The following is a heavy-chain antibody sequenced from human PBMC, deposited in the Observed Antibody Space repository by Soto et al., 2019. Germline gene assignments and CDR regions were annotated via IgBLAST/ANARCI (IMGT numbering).Heavy chain of an antibody. J-gene: IGHJ6*02. CDR1: GGSISSGDYY. V-gene: IGHV4-30-4*01. CDR2: IYYSGST. Sequence: QVQLQESGPGLVKPSQTLSLTCTVSGGSISSGDYYWSWIRQPPGKGLEWIGYIYYSGSTYYNPSLKSRVTISVDTSKNQFSLKLSSMTAADTAVYYCARGSSWYLSYYYGMDVWGQGTTVTVSS. D-gene: IGHD6-13*01. CDR3: ARGSSWYLSYYYGMDV.